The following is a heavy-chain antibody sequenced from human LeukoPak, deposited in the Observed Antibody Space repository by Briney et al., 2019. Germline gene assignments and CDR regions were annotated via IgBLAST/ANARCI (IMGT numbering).Heavy chain of an antibody. CDR3: ASLGGYDS. J-gene: IGHJ5*01. Sequence: SHTLSLTCTVSGGSLSSGLYYWNWIRQPAGKGLEWIRRIYSSVTTYNPSLKSRVTISVDTSKNQFSLKLSSVTAADTAVYYCASLGGYDSWGQGTLVTVSS. CDR1: GGSLSSGLYY. V-gene: IGHV4-61*02. CDR2: IYSSVTT. D-gene: IGHD5-12*01.